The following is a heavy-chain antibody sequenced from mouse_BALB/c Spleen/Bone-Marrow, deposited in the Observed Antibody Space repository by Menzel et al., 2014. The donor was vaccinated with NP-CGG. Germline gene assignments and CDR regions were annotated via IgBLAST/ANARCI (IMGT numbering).Heavy chain of an antibody. CDR1: GYTFTSYW. CDR3: ARQITTVDYAMDY. CDR2: INPSTGYT. D-gene: IGHD1-1*01. J-gene: IGHJ4*01. Sequence: VKVVESGAELAKPGASVKMSCKASGYTFTSYWMHWVKQRPGQGLEWIGYINPSTGYTEYNQKFKDKATLTADKSSSTAYMQLSSLTSEDSAVYYCARQITTVDYAMDYWGQGTSVTVSP. V-gene: IGHV1-7*01.